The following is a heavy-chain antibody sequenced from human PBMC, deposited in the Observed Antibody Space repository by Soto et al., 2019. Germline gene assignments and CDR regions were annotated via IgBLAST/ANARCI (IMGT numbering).Heavy chain of an antibody. D-gene: IGHD5-18*01. V-gene: IGHV5-10-1*01. J-gene: IGHJ4*02. CDR1: GYSFTSYW. Sequence: PGESLKISCKGSGYSFTSYWISWVRQMPGKGLEWMGKIDPSDSYTNYSPSFQGHVTISADKSISTAYLQWSSLKASDTAIYYCARHNFVESSYRPYYFDYWGQGTRVTVSS. CDR3: ARHNFVESSYRPYYFDY. CDR2: IDPSDSYT.